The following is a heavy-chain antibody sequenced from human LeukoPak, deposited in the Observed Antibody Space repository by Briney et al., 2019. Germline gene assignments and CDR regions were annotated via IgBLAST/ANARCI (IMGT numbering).Heavy chain of an antibody. Sequence: GGSLRLSCAASGFTFSTYGMHWVRQAPGKGLEWVAVISYDGSNKYYADSVKGRFTISRDNSKNTLYLQMNSLRAEDTAVYYCARDCSGGSCYLFDYWGQGTLVTVSS. CDR3: ARDCSGGSCYLFDY. J-gene: IGHJ4*02. V-gene: IGHV3-30*19. CDR1: GFTFSTYG. CDR2: ISYDGSNK. D-gene: IGHD2-15*01.